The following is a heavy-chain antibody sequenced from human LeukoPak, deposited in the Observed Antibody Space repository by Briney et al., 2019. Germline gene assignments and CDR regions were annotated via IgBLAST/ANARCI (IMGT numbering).Heavy chain of an antibody. J-gene: IGHJ4*02. Sequence: PGGSLRLSCAASGFTFSNAWMSWVRQAPGKGLEWVGRIKSKTDGGTTDYAAPVKGRFTISRDDSKNTLYLQMNSLKTEDTAVYYCTTDSAGSRRKGWPRNYWGQGTLVTVSS. CDR1: GFTFSNAW. CDR3: TTDSAGSRRKGWPRNY. V-gene: IGHV3-15*01. D-gene: IGHD3-10*01. CDR2: IKSKTDGGTT.